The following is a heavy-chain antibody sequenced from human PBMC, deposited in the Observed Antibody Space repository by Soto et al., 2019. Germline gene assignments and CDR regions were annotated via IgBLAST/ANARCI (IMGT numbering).Heavy chain of an antibody. CDR2: IKSGGNT. CDR3: ARGGDSFGYGEYCYYAMDV. Sequence: EVQLVESGGGLVQPGGSLRLSCAASGFGVSNNYMSWVRQAPGKGLEWVSAIKSGGNTYYADSVKGRFTISRDNSKNTVYLQMNSVGAEDTAVYYCARGGDSFGYGEYCYYAMDVWGQGTTVTLSS. J-gene: IGHJ6*02. CDR1: GFGVSNNY. V-gene: IGHV3-66*01. D-gene: IGHD3-22*01.